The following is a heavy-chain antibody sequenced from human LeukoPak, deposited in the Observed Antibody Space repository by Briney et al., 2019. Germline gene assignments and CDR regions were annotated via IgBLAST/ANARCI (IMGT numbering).Heavy chain of an antibody. V-gene: IGHV4-59*01. J-gene: IGHJ3*02. CDR3: ARARGVIPVAFDI. CDR1: GGSISSYY. Sequence: SETLSLTCTVSGGSISSYYWSWIRQPPGKGLEWIGYIYYSGSTDYNPSLKSRVTISVDTSKNQFSLKLSSVTAADTAVYYCARARGVIPVAFDIWGQGTMVTVSS. CDR2: IYYSGST. D-gene: IGHD3-10*01.